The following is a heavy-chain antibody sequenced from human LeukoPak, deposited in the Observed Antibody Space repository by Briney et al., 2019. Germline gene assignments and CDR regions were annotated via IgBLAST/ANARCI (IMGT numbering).Heavy chain of an antibody. J-gene: IGHJ3*02. CDR1: GCIFTSYA. CDR3: ARPPYYVDGTNDVFDI. Sequence: SVKLSRTASGCIFTSYAISWVRQAPGQGLEWMGGIIPIFGTANYAQKFQGRVTITADESTITAYMELSSLRSEYMALYYCARPPYYVDGTNDVFDIWGEGTMVTVSS. D-gene: IGHD4-17*01. CDR2: IIPIFGTA. V-gene: IGHV1-69*13.